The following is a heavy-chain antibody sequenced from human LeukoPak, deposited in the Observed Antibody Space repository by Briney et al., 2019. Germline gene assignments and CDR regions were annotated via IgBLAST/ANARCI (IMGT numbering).Heavy chain of an antibody. Sequence: KASETLSLTCAVYGGSISSYYWSWIRQPPGKGLEWIGYIYYSGSTNYNPSLKSRVTISVDTSKNQFSLKLSSVTAADTAVYYCARHNFPAHDFWSGYYNKYNWFDPWGQGTLVTVSS. J-gene: IGHJ5*02. CDR1: GGSISSYY. CDR2: IYYSGST. D-gene: IGHD3-3*01. CDR3: ARHNFPAHDFWSGYYNKYNWFDP. V-gene: IGHV4-59*08.